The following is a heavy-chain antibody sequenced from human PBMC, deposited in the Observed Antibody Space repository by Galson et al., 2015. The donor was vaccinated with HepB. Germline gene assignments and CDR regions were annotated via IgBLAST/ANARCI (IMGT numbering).Heavy chain of an antibody. V-gene: IGHV1-18*01. D-gene: IGHD4-17*01. CDR1: GYTFTNYG. CDR3: ARDRVYGDYDVYWYFDL. Sequence: SVKVSCKASGYTFTNYGISWVRQAPGQGLEWMGWISVYDGNTNYVQKFQGRGTMTTDTSTSTAYMELRSLRSDDTAVYYCARDRVYGDYDVYWYFDLWGRGTLVTVSS. J-gene: IGHJ2*01. CDR2: ISVYDGNT.